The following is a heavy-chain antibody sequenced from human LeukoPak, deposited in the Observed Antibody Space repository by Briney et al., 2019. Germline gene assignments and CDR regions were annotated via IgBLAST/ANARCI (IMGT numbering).Heavy chain of an antibody. J-gene: IGHJ4*02. CDR1: GFTFDDYG. V-gene: IGHV3-21*01. Sequence: GGSLRLSCAASGFTFDDYGMSWVRQAPGKGLEWVSLISTSSSFIYYADSLKGRFTTSRDNAKNSLYLQMNSLRVEDTAVYYCARGAYNWNYADYWGQGALVTVSS. D-gene: IGHD1-7*01. CDR2: ISTSSSFI. CDR3: ARGAYNWNYADY.